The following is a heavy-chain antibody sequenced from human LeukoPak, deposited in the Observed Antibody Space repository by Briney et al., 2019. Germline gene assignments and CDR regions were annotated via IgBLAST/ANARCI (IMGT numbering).Heavy chain of an antibody. CDR3: HYGSGSYYNVGGYYYYGMDV. CDR1: GGTFSSYA. Sequence: SVKVSRKASGGTFSSYAISWVRQAPGQGLEWMGGIIPIFGTANYAQKFQGRVTITADESTSTAYMELSSLRSEDTAVYYCHYGSGSYYNVGGYYYYGMDVWGKGTTVTVSS. CDR2: IIPIFGTA. V-gene: IGHV1-69*13. J-gene: IGHJ6*04. D-gene: IGHD3-10*01.